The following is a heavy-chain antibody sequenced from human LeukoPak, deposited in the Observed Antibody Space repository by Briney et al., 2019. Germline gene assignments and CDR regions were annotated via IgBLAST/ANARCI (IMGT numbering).Heavy chain of an antibody. CDR1: GGSISNYY. D-gene: IGHD6-19*01. CDR2: IYYSGST. V-gene: IGHV4-39*01. CDR3: ASTSGRSFYMDV. J-gene: IGHJ6*03. Sequence: SETLSLTCTVSGGSISNYYWSWIRQPPGKGLEWIGSIYYSGSTYYNPSLKSRVTISVDTSKNQFSLKLSSVTAADTAVYYCASTSGRSFYMDVWGKGTTVTISS.